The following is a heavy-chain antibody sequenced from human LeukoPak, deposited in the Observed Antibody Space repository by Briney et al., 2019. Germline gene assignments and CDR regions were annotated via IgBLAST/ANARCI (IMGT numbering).Heavy chain of an antibody. J-gene: IGHJ3*01. Sequence: SGPTLVNPTQTLTLTCTFSGFSLTTSGAGVGWIRQPPGKALEWLGVIYWNDDRRYSPPLKNRLTITKDTSKNEVVLTMTNMDPVDTATYYCAHKTRSYDCGGDGFGVWGQGTMVTVSS. D-gene: IGHD3-3*01. CDR2: IYWNDDR. V-gene: IGHV2-5*01. CDR3: AHKTRSYDCGGDGFGV. CDR1: GFSLTTSGAG.